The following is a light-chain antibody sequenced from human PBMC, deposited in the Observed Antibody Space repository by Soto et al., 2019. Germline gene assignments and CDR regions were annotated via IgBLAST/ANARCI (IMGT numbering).Light chain of an antibody. J-gene: IGKJ5*01. Sequence: DIQMTQSPSSLSASVGDRISITCRASQSVSSYLNWYQPKPGKAPRLLIYAASHLQTGVPSRFRGTGSATHFTLTISSLQPEDFATYYCQQSYRAVTFGQGTRLEIK. CDR2: AAS. CDR3: QQSYRAVT. CDR1: QSVSSY. V-gene: IGKV1-39*01.